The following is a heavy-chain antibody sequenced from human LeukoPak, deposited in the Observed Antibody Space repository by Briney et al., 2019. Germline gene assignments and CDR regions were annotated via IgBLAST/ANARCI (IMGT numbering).Heavy chain of an antibody. J-gene: IGHJ4*02. CDR1: GDSFSSNSAA. Sequence: SQTLSLTCALSGDSFSSNSAAWICLRQSPSRGLEWLGRTYYRSKWYNDYAVSVQSRITINPDTSKNQFSLQLNSVTPEDTAVYYCARGQSSSLDYWGQGTLVTVSS. D-gene: IGHD6-13*01. CDR3: ARGQSSSLDY. V-gene: IGHV6-1*01. CDR2: TYYRSKWYN.